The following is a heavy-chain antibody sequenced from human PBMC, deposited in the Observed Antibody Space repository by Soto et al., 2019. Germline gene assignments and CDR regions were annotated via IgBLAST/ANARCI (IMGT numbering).Heavy chain of an antibody. CDR1: GGSFSGYY. Sequence: SETLSLTCAVYGGSFSGYYWSWIRQSPGKGLEWIGEINHSGSSISNPSLKSRITISVDTSKNQFSLKLRSVTAADTAAYYCARGISLIVEVHRDAPEKYYFDSWSQGTLVTVYS. CDR2: INHSGSS. CDR3: ARGISLIVEVHRDAPEKYYFDS. D-gene: IGHD2-15*01. J-gene: IGHJ4*02. V-gene: IGHV4-34*01.